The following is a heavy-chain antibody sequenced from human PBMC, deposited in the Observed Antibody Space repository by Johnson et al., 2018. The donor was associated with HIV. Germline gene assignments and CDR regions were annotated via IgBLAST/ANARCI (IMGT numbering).Heavy chain of an antibody. CDR2: ISYDGSNK. CDR1: GFTFSSYA. V-gene: IGHV3-30*04. CDR3: ARGRYAFDI. Sequence: QVQLVESGGGLKQPGGSLRLSCAASGFTFSSYAMHWVRQAPGKGLEWVAVISYDGSNKYYADSVKGRFTISRDNSKNTLYLQMNSLRAEDTAVYYCARGRYAFDIWGQGTMVTVSS. J-gene: IGHJ3*02.